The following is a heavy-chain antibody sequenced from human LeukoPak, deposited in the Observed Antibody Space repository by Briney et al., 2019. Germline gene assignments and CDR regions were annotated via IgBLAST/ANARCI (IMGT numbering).Heavy chain of an antibody. CDR2: IHYTGAT. D-gene: IGHD3-9*01. V-gene: IGHV4-34*01. J-gene: IGHJ4*02. Sequence: SETLSLTCAVYGGSITGYYWSWIRQTPGRGLEWVGEIHYTGATSYNPSLKSRATISTDTSKNQFSLRLSSVTAADTAVYYCARENILTGYCFDFWGQGTLVTVSS. CDR1: GGSITGYY. CDR3: ARENILTGYCFDF.